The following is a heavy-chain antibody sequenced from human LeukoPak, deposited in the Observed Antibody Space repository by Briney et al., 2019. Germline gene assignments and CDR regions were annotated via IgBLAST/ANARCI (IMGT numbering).Heavy chain of an antibody. D-gene: IGHD6-13*01. Sequence: TSSETLSLTCTVSGGSISSTSYYWGWIRQPPGKGLEWIGTINYSGSTYYNPSLKSRVTISVDTSKNQISLKLSSVTAADTAVYYCARGGWYSSSWSFDYWGQGTLVTVSS. CDR3: ARGGWYSSSWSFDY. CDR2: INYSGST. V-gene: IGHV4-39*07. J-gene: IGHJ4*02. CDR1: GGSISSTSYY.